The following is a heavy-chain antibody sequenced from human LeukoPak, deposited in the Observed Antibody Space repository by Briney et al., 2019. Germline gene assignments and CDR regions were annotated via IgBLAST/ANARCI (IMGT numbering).Heavy chain of an antibody. Sequence: SETLSLTCTVSGGSISSSSYYWGWIRQPPGKGLEWIGYIYYSGSTNYNPSLKSRVTISVDTSKNQFSLKLSSVTAADTAVYYCARDRGDGTTRYWGQGTLVTVSS. J-gene: IGHJ4*02. CDR2: IYYSGST. CDR3: ARDRGDGTTRY. D-gene: IGHD1-7*01. V-gene: IGHV4-61*01. CDR1: GGSISSSSYY.